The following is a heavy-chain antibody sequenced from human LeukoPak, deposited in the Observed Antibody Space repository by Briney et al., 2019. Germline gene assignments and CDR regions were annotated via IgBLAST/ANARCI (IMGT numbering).Heavy chain of an antibody. CDR2: IYYSGST. D-gene: IGHD3-22*01. CDR3: ARDHYDSSGYYSDPYYYGMDV. J-gene: IGHJ6*02. CDR1: GGSISSYY. Sequence: PSETLSLTCTVSGGSISSYYWSWIRQPPGKGLEWIGYIYYSGSTNYNPSLKSRVTISVDTSKNQFSLKLSSVTAADTAVYYCARDHYDSSGYYSDPYYYGMDVWGQGTTVTVSS. V-gene: IGHV4-59*12.